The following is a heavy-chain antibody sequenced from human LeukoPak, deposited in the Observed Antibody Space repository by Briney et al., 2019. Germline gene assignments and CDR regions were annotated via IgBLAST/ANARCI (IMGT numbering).Heavy chain of an antibody. D-gene: IGHD5-24*01. CDR1: GGSISSYY. CDR2: IYTSGST. V-gene: IGHV4-4*07. CDR3: ARRRLGYYFDY. Sequence: PSETLSLTCTVSGGSISSYYWSWIRQPAGKGLEWIGRIYTSGSTNYNPSLKSRVTLSADTSKNQFSLTLNSVTAADTAVYYCARRRLGYYFDYWGQGTLVTVSS. J-gene: IGHJ4*02.